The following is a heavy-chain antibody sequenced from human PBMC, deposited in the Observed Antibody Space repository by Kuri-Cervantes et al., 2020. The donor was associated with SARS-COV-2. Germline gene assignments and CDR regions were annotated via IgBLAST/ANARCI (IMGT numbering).Heavy chain of an antibody. CDR1: GLTFSSFA. J-gene: IGHJ4*02. D-gene: IGHD6-19*01. Sequence: GGSLRLSCAASGLTFSSFAMGWVRQAPGRGLEWVANIKHDGSDKFYVDSVKGRFTISRDNAKNSLYLQMNNLRVDDGAVYYCASLTVSGTRGLDYWGQGALVTVSS. CDR3: ASLTVSGTRGLDY. CDR2: IKHDGSDK. V-gene: IGHV3-7*01.